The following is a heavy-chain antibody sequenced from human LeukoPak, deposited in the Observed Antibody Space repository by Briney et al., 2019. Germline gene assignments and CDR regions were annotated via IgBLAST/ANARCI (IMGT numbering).Heavy chain of an antibody. D-gene: IGHD5-24*01. CDR2: INPSGGST. CDR3: ARVLNGYNIRDYFDY. J-gene: IGHJ4*02. V-gene: IGHV1-46*01. CDR1: GGTFSSYA. Sequence: ASVKVSCKASGGTFSSYAISWVRQAPGQGLEWMGLINPSGGSTNYAQKFQGRVTMTRDTSTSTVYMELSSLRSDDTAVYYCARVLNGYNIRDYFDYWGQGTLVTVSS.